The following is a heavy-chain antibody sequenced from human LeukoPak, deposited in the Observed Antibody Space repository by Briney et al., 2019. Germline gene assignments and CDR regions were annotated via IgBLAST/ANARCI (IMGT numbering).Heavy chain of an antibody. CDR2: INRGGST. V-gene: IGHV4-34*01. Sequence: PSETLSLTCAVYGGSFSGYYWSWIRQPPGKGLEWIGEINRGGSTNYNPSLKSRVTISVDTSNNQFSLKLNSVTAADTAMYYCARDYYSWGQGTLVTVSS. J-gene: IGHJ4*02. CDR1: GGSFSGYY. CDR3: ARDYYS. D-gene: IGHD3-10*01.